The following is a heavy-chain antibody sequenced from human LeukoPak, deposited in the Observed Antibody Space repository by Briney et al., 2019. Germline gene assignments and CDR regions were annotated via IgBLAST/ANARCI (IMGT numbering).Heavy chain of an antibody. CDR1: DDSITMYY. Sequence: PSETLSLTCSVSDDSITMYYWTWIRQPSGKGLEWIGYIYYSGSTNYNPSLKSRVTISVDTSKNQFSLKLSSVTAADTAVYYCARGRSSMARGYYYYYMDVWGKGTTVTISS. CDR3: ARGRSSMARGYYYYYMDV. CDR2: IYYSGST. D-gene: IGHD3-10*01. V-gene: IGHV4-59*01. J-gene: IGHJ6*03.